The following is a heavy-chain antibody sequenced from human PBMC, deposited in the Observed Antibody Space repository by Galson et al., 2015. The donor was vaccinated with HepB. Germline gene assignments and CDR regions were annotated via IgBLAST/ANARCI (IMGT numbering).Heavy chain of an antibody. D-gene: IGHD1-1*01. CDR3: ARGMLLFGTTGSEYATPKYNWFDP. CDR2: INTNTGNP. J-gene: IGHJ5*02. V-gene: IGHV7-4-1*02. Sequence: SVKVSCKASGYTFTSYAMNWVRQAPGQGLEWMGWINTNTGNPTYAQGFTGRFVFSLDTSVSTAYLQISSLKAEDTAVYYCARGMLLFGTTGSEYATPKYNWFDPWGQGTLVTVSS. CDR1: GYTFTSYA.